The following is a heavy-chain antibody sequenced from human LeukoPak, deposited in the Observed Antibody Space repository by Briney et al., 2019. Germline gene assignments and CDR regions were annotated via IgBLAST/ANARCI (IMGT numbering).Heavy chain of an antibody. Sequence: PSETLSLTCTVSGGSISSYYWSWIRQPPGKGLEWIGYIYYSGSTYYNPSLKSRVTISVDTSKNQFSLKLSSVTAADTAVYYRARRVLDYYDSSGYADYWGQGTLVTVSS. CDR3: ARRVLDYYDSSGYADY. CDR2: IYYSGST. J-gene: IGHJ4*02. CDR1: GGSISSYY. D-gene: IGHD3-22*01. V-gene: IGHV4-59*08.